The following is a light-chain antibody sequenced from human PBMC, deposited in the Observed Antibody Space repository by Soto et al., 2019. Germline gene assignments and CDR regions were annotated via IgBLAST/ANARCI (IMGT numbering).Light chain of an antibody. Sequence: EIVMTQSPATLSVSPGERATLSCRASQSVSSNLAWYQQKPRQASRLLIYGASTRATRIPARSSASGSGTEITCTISSLMSEDFAVYYCQQYKNWRPDFTFGPGTKADIK. CDR2: GAS. J-gene: IGKJ3*01. V-gene: IGKV3-15*01. CDR3: QQYKNWRPDFT. CDR1: QSVSSN.